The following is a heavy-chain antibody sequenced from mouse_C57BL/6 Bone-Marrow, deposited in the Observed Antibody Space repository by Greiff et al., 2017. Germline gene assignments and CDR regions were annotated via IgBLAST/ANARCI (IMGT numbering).Heavy chain of an antibody. D-gene: IGHD6-1*01. V-gene: IGHV1-4*01. Sequence: QVQLQQSGAELARPGASVKMPCKASGYTFTSYTMHWVKQRPGQGLEWIGYINPSSGYTKYNQKFKDKATLTADKSSSTAYMQLSSLTSEDSAVYYCARGLLYYYAMDYWGQGTSVTVSS. CDR1: GYTFTSYT. CDR2: INPSSGYT. CDR3: ARGLLYYYAMDY. J-gene: IGHJ4*01.